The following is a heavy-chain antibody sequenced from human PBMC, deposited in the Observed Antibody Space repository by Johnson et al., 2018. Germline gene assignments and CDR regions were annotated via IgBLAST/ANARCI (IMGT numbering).Heavy chain of an antibody. CDR3: TKRGAPPGGGDYYYMDV. J-gene: IGHJ6*03. V-gene: IGHV3-30*18. Sequence: QVQLVESGGGVVQPGRSLRLSCAASGYTFSSYGIHWVRQAPGKGLEWVAAISYDGSNKQYADSVKGRFTISRDNSKSTLYLQMDSLRPEDTAVYHGTKRGAPPGGGDYYYMDVWGRGTTVTVSS. CDR2: ISYDGSNK. D-gene: IGHD3-16*01. CDR1: GYTFSSYG.